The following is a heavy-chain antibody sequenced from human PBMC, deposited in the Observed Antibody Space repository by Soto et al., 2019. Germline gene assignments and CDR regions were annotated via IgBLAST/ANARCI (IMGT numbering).Heavy chain of an antibody. CDR2: ISYDGSNK. J-gene: IGHJ6*02. CDR1: GFTFSSYG. CDR3: ATDLALGAKGPEYYYYGMDV. D-gene: IGHD6-19*01. V-gene: IGHV3-30*03. Sequence: GGSLRLSCAASGFTFSSYGMHWVRQAPGKGLEWVAVISYDGSNKYYADSVKGRFTISRDNSKNTLYLQMNSLRAEDTAVYYCATDLALGAKGPEYYYYGMDVWGQGTTVTVSS.